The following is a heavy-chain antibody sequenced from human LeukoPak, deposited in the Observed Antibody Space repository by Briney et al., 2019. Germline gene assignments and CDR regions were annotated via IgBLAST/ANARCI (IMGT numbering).Heavy chain of an antibody. CDR1: GFTVSSNY. CDR3: ARVDSSGYLYYFDY. D-gene: IGHD3-22*01. V-gene: IGHV3-66*02. J-gene: IGHJ4*02. CDR2: IYSGGST. Sequence: GGSLRLSCAASGFTVSSNYMSWVRQAPGKGLEWVPVIYSGGSTYYADSVKGRFTISRDNSKNTLYLQMNSLRAEDTAVYYCARVDSSGYLYYFDYWGQGTLVTVSS.